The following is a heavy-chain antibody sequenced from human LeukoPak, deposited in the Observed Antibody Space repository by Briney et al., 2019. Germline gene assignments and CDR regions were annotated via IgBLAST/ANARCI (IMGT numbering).Heavy chain of an antibody. D-gene: IGHD3-3*01. V-gene: IGHV1-8*01. Sequence: ASVKVSCKASGYTFTSYDINWVRQATGQGLEWMGWMSPNSGNTGYAQKFQGRVTMTRNTSISTAYMELSSLRSEDTAVYYCARGLEWLALPFYYYYYMDVWGKGTRSPSP. CDR3: ARGLEWLALPFYYYYYMDV. J-gene: IGHJ6*03. CDR1: GYTFTSYD. CDR2: MSPNSGNT.